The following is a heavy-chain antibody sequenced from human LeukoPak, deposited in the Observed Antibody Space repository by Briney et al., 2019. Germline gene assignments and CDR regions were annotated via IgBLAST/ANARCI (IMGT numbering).Heavy chain of an antibody. CDR2: ISSSSSST. Sequence: PGGSLRLSCAASGFTFSDYYMSWIRQAPGKGLEWVSYISSSSSSTNYADSVKGRFTISRDNAKNSLYLQMNSLRAEDTAVYYCARGIAAAGYAFDIWGQGTMVTVSS. CDR3: ARGIAAAGYAFDI. D-gene: IGHD6-13*01. J-gene: IGHJ3*02. V-gene: IGHV3-11*05. CDR1: GFTFSDYY.